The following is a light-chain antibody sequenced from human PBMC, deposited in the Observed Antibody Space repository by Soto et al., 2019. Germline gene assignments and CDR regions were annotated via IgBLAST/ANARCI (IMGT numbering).Light chain of an antibody. V-gene: IGKV3-15*01. CDR1: QNIYSN. J-gene: IGKJ1*01. CDR3: KKYNNWAPGA. CDR2: RAS. Sequence: IVMAQSPATLSVSPGERATLSCRASQNIYSNIAWYQQRPGQAPRLLIYRASTRATGVPARFSGSGSGTEFTLTISSLQSEDFAVYYCKKYNNWAPGASGQGKKVEI.